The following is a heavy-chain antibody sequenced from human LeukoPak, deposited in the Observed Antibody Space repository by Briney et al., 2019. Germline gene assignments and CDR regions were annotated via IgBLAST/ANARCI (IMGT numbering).Heavy chain of an antibody. CDR2: ISGRGSST. CDR1: GFTFSSYA. D-gene: IGHD2-21*02. J-gene: IGHJ4*02. CDR3: AKNPGLEVTYAVWFDY. V-gene: IGHV3-23*01. Sequence: GGSLRLSCAASGFTFSSYAMSWVRQAPGKGREWVSGISGRGSSTYYADSVKGRFTISRDNSKNTLYVKMKSLRGEDTAVYYCAKNPGLEVTYAVWFDYWGQGTLVTVSS.